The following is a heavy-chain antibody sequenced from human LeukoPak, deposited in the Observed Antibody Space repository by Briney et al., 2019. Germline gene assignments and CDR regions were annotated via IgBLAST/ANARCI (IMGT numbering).Heavy chain of an antibody. D-gene: IGHD2-15*01. CDR1: AFTFSSYW. J-gene: IGHJ4*02. CDR3: ARALAYADYFDY. V-gene: IGHV3-7*01. CDR2: IKQDGSEK. Sequence: PGGSLRLSCAASAFTFSSYWVSWVRQAPGKGLEWVANIKQDGSEKYYVDSVKGRFTISRDNAKNSMYLQMNSLITEDTAVYFCARALAYADYFDYWGQGTLVTVSS.